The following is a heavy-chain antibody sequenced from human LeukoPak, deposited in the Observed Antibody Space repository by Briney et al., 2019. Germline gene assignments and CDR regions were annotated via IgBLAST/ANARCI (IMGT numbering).Heavy chain of an antibody. CDR2: INPNSGGT. D-gene: IGHD2-21*02. CDR3: ARVLSHYIVVVTAEQDLFDY. J-gene: IGHJ4*02. CDR1: GYTFTGYY. Sequence: ASVKVSCKASGYTFTGYYMHWVRQAPGQGLEWMGWINPNSGGTNYAQKFQGRVTMTRDTSISTAYMELSRLRSDDTAVYYCARVLSHYIVVVTAEQDLFDYWGQGTLVTVSS. V-gene: IGHV1-2*02.